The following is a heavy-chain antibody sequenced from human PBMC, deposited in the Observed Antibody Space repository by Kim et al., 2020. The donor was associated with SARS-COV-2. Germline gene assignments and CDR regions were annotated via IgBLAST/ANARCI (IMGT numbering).Heavy chain of an antibody. J-gene: IGHJ4*02. Sequence: SETLSLTCTVSGGSISSYYWSWVRQPPGKGLEWIGYIFNSGRTNYNPSLKSRVTISVETSKNQFSLKLSSVTAADTAMYYCARASSYYVIDYWGQGTLVTVSS. CDR2: IFNSGRT. CDR1: GGSISSYY. V-gene: IGHV4-59*13. CDR3: ARASSYYVIDY. D-gene: IGHD1-26*01.